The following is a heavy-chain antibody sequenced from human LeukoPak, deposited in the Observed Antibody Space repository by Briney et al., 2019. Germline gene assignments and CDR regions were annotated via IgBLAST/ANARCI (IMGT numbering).Heavy chain of an antibody. V-gene: IGHV3-66*04. CDR2: IYSGGST. Sequence: GGSLRLSCAASGFTVSSNYMSWVRQAPGKGLEWVSVIYSGGSTYYADSVKGRFTISRDNSKNTLYLQMNSLRAEDTAVYYCARLDSSGYYFDHWGQGTLVTVSS. D-gene: IGHD3-22*01. J-gene: IGHJ4*02. CDR3: ARLDSSGYYFDH. CDR1: GFTVSSNY.